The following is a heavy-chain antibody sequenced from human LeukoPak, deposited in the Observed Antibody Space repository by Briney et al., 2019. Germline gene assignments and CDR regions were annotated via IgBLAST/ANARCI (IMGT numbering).Heavy chain of an antibody. CDR1: GASISGSGYY. Sequence: SETLSLTCAVSGASISGSGYYWGWIRQPPGKGLEWIGNIYSSGSTYYNSSLQSRVTISIDTSKNQFSLRLNSVTAADTAMYYCASNSYGSGSYLIYWGQGTLVTVSS. D-gene: IGHD3-10*01. V-gene: IGHV4-39*01. J-gene: IGHJ4*02. CDR2: IYSSGST. CDR3: ASNSYGSGSYLIY.